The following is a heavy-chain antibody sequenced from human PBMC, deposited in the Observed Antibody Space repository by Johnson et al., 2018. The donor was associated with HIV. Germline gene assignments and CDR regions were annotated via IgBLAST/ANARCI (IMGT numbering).Heavy chain of an antibody. CDR3: AKTLGYDSSGYHDGFDI. V-gene: IGHV3-30*04. CDR1: GFTLSSYP. D-gene: IGHD3-22*01. J-gene: IGHJ3*02. Sequence: QVQLVESGGGVVQPGRSLRLSCAASGFTLSSYPMHWVRQAPGKGLEWVAVISFDGSKKYYADSVKGRFTISRDNSKNTLYLQMNSLRPEDTAVYYCAKTLGYDSSGYHDGFDIWGQGTLVTVSS. CDR2: ISFDGSKK.